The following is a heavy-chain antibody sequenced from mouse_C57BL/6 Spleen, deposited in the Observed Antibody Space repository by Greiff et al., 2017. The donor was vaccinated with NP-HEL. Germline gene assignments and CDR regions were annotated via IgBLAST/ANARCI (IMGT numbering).Heavy chain of an antibody. Sequence: QVQLQQSGAELVKPGASVKISCKASGYAFSSYWMNWVKRRPGKGLEWIGQIYPGDGDTNYNGKFKGKATLTADKSSSTAYMQLSSLTSEDSAVYFCARSRDSRYFDYWGQGTTLTVSS. CDR2: IYPGDGDT. V-gene: IGHV1-80*01. CDR1: GYAFSSYW. J-gene: IGHJ2*01. CDR3: ARSRDSRYFDY.